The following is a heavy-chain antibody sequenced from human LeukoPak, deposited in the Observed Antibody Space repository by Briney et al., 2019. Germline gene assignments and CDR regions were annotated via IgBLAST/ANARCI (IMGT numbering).Heavy chain of an antibody. J-gene: IGHJ4*02. Sequence: PGGSLRLSCAASGFTFDDYAMHWVRRAPGKGLEWVSGISWNSGSIGYADSVKGRFTISRDNAKNTLYLQMNSLRAEDTAVYYCARSSTTDYWGQGTLVTVSS. CDR3: ARSSTTDY. D-gene: IGHD4-17*01. CDR1: GFTFDDYA. V-gene: IGHV3-9*01. CDR2: ISWNSGSI.